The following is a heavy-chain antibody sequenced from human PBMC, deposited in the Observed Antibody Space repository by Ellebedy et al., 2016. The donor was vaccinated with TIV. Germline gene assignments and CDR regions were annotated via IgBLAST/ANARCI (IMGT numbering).Heavy chain of an antibody. Sequence: SQTLSLTCAVYGGSFSGHYWSWIRQPPGKGLEWIGEINHSGSTNYNPSLTSRVTISADTSKNQFSLVLSSVTAADTAVYYCARLTLWFGKVDYWGQGTLVTVSS. J-gene: IGHJ4*02. CDR1: GGSFSGHY. CDR2: INHSGST. D-gene: IGHD3-10*01. V-gene: IGHV4-34*01. CDR3: ARLTLWFGKVDY.